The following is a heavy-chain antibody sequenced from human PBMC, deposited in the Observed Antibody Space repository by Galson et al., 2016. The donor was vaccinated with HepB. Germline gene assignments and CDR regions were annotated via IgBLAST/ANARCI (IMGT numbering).Heavy chain of an antibody. J-gene: IGHJ6*02. D-gene: IGHD6-6*01. CDR2: IYFTGGT. V-gene: IGHV4-59*01. Sequence: SETLSLTCSIFGGSISSYYWTWMRQPPGKGLEWIGNIYFTGGTNYNPSLKSRVTISLDTSRNQFSLKLNSVTAADSALYYCARGNEYSSPFYYYYAMDVWGQGTTVTVSS. CDR3: ARGNEYSSPFYYYYAMDV. CDR1: GGSISSYY.